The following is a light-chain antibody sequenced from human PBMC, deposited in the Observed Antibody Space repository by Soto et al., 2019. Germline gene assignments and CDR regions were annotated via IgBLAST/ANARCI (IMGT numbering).Light chain of an antibody. V-gene: IGLV1-40*01. CDR2: GNN. CDR1: SSNIGAGRD. CDR3: QSFDSSLSAYV. J-gene: IGLJ1*01. Sequence: QSVLTHPPSVSGAPGQRVTISCTGSSSNIGAGRDVHWYQQLPGTAPRLLIYGNNNRPSGVPDRFSASKSGTSASLAITGLQAEDEADFYCQSFDSSLSAYVFGTGTTVTV.